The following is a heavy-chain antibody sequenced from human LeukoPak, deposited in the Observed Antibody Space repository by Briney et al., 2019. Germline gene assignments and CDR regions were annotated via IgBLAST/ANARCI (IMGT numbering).Heavy chain of an antibody. CDR2: ITSEGHST. CDR1: GFTFRIYR. Sequence: GESPRLSCVASGFTFRIYRMDWVRQAPGKGLEWVSSITSEGHSTYYRDSVKGRFTISRDNARNSLYLQMNSLRADDTAVYYCARYEYSGYDFWGRATLVTVSS. J-gene: IGHJ4*02. D-gene: IGHD5-12*01. V-gene: IGHV3-21*01. CDR3: ARYEYSGYDF.